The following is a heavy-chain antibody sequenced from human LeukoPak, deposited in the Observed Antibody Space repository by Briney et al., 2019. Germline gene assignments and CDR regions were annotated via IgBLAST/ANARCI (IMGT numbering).Heavy chain of an antibody. J-gene: IGHJ4*02. V-gene: IGHV4-59*01. CDR2: IYYSGST. CDR1: GGSISSYY. Sequence: SETLSLTCTASGGSISSYYWSWIRQPPGKGLEWIGYIYYSGSTNYNPSLKSRVTISVDTSKNQFSLKLSSVTAADTAVYYCGGGGTDILTDDYWGQGTLVTVSS. CDR3: GGGGTDILTDDY. D-gene: IGHD3-9*01.